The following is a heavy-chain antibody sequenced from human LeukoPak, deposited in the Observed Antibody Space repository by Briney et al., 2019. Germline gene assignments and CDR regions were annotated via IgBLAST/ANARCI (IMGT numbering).Heavy chain of an antibody. CDR2: ISYDGYTK. J-gene: IGHJ4*02. Sequence: GGSLRLSCAASGFTFSTYGMHWVRQAPGKGLEWVAVISYDGYTKYYTDSVRGRFSISRDNSKNTLYLQMNSLRAEDTAVFYCARSTEFDYWGQGTLVTVSS. D-gene: IGHD4-11*01. CDR3: ARSTEFDY. V-gene: IGHV3-30*19. CDR1: GFTFSTYG.